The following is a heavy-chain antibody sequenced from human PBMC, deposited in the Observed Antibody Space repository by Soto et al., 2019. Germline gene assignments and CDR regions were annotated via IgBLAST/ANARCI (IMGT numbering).Heavy chain of an antibody. V-gene: IGHV1-69*06. J-gene: IGHJ4*02. CDR2: IIPIFGTA. CDR1: GGTFSSYA. CDR3: ATPQDYDGCLDS. Sequence: SVKVSCKASGGTFSSYAISWVRQAPGQGLEWMGGIIPIFGTANYAQKFQGRVTITADTPGNTAYLELNSLISEDTAVYYCATPQDYDGCLDSWGRGTLVTVSS. D-gene: IGHD3-22*01.